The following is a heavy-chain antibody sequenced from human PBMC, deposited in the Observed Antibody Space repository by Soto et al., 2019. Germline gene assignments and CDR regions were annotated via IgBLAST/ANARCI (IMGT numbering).Heavy chain of an antibody. Sequence: QVQLQESGPGLVKPSQTLSLTCTVSGGSISSGGYYWSWIRQHPGKGLEWIGYFYYSGSTYYNPSLKSRVTILVDTSKNQLPLRLSAVTAADTAVYYCARGPYYDILAGYYYYYGMDVWGQGTTVTVSS. CDR2: FYYSGST. V-gene: IGHV4-31*03. CDR3: ARGPYYDILAGYYYYYGMDV. D-gene: IGHD3-9*01. J-gene: IGHJ6*02. CDR1: GGSISSGGYY.